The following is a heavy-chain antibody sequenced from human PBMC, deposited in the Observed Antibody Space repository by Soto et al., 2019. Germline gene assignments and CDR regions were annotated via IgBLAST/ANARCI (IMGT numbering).Heavy chain of an antibody. Sequence: QVQLMQSGAEVKKPGASVKVSCKASGDTFTDYYIHWVRQAPGQGLEWMGTVNPIGGHTTYAQHFRGRVTMTRDTSTSTLYMELTSLTSDDTAIYYCARGGHVVVVTAALDYWGQGTLVTVSS. CDR3: ARGGHVVVVTAALDY. CDR1: GDTFTDYY. V-gene: IGHV1-46*01. J-gene: IGHJ4*02. D-gene: IGHD2-21*02. CDR2: VNPIGGHT.